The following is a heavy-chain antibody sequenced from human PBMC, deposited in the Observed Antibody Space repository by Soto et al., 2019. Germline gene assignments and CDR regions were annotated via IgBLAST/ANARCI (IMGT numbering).Heavy chain of an antibody. D-gene: IGHD3-10*01. CDR3: ARGAPFGGSGRLHWFDP. Sequence: QVQLQESGPGLVKPSGTLSLTCAVSGGSISSSNWWSWVRQPPGNGLAWIGEIYHSGSTNYNPSLKSRVTISVDKSKNQFSLKLSSVTAADTAAYYCARGAPFGGSGRLHWFDPWGQGTLVTVSS. CDR2: IYHSGST. V-gene: IGHV4-4*02. J-gene: IGHJ5*02. CDR1: GGSISSSNW.